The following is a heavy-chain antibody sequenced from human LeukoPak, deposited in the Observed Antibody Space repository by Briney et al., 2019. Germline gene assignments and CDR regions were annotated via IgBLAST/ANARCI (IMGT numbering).Heavy chain of an antibody. CDR2: ISGSGGST. Sequence: GGSLRLSCVPSEFIFSNYAMSWVRQAPGKGLEWVSSISGSGGSTHYVDSVKGRFTISRDKTKNTLYLQMNSLRAEDTAVYYCAKSSYYDASGYYREYYFDSWGQGTLVTVSS. V-gene: IGHV3-23*01. CDR3: AKSSYYDASGYYREYYFDS. D-gene: IGHD3-22*01. CDR1: EFIFSNYA. J-gene: IGHJ4*02.